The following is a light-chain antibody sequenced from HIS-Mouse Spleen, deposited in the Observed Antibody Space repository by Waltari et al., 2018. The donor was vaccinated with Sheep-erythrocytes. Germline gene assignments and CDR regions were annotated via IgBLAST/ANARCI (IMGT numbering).Light chain of an antibody. V-gene: IGLV3-1*01. Sequence: SYELTQPPSVSVSPGQTASITCSGDKLGDKYACWYQQKPGQSPVLVIYQDSKRPSGSPGRFSGSNSGNTATLTISGTQAMDEADYSCQAWDSSTAVFGGGTKLTVL. J-gene: IGLJ2*01. CDR2: QDS. CDR3: QAWDSSTAV. CDR1: KLGDKY.